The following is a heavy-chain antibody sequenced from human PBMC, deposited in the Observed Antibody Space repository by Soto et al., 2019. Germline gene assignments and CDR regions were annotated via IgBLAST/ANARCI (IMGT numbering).Heavy chain of an antibody. CDR3: ARGGTYCSTTSCYFDY. Sequence: EVQLVESGGDLIQPGGSLRLSCATSGFKFSSYWMHWVRQTPGKGLVWVSRIDNDGSSTVYAESVKGRFTISRDNAKNTLYLQMNSLRAEDTAVYYCARGGTYCSTTSCYFDYWGQGTLVTVSS. CDR2: IDNDGSST. D-gene: IGHD2-2*01. J-gene: IGHJ4*02. V-gene: IGHV3-74*01. CDR1: GFKFSSYW.